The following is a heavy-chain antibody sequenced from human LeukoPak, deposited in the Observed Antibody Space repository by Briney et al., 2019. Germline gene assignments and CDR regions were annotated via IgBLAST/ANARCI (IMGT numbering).Heavy chain of an antibody. D-gene: IGHD1-26*01. CDR2: ISYSGT. CDR3: ARRTSNPVGAIDY. CDR1: GGSISISNYY. V-gene: IGHV4-39*01. Sequence: SETLSLTCTVSGGSISISNYYWGWNRQPPGRGLEWIGSISYSGTYYNPSLKSRLTISVDTSKNHFSLNLRSVTAADTAVYYCARRTSNPVGAIDYWGQGTLVTVSS. J-gene: IGHJ4*02.